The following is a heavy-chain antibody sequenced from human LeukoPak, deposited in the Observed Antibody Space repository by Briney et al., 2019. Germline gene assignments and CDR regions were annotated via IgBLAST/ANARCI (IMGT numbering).Heavy chain of an antibody. Sequence: GGSLRLSCAASGFTFSDYSINWVRQAPGKGLEWVSFINTTSTSIYYADAMKGRFIISRDNAKSSLFPQMNSLRAEDTALYYCVRLRRNSDRSGYYYYYNYWGQGILVTVSS. CDR1: GFTFSDYS. CDR3: VRLRRNSDRSGYYYYYNY. J-gene: IGHJ4*02. V-gene: IGHV3-21*01. D-gene: IGHD3-22*01. CDR2: INTTSTSI.